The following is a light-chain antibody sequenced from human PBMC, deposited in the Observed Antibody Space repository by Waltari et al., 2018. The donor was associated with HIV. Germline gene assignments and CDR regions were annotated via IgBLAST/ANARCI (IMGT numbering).Light chain of an antibody. CDR3: ASYGGTNDLV. V-gene: IGLV2-8*01. J-gene: IGLJ3*02. CDR1: SSDIGGYNY. CDR2: DVT. Sequence: QSALTQPPSASGSPGQSVAISCTGTSSDIGGYNYVSWYQQHPGKAPNPLIFDVTKRPSGVPYRFSGSKSGNTASLTVSGLQAEDEADYYCASYGGTNDLVFGGGTKLTVL.